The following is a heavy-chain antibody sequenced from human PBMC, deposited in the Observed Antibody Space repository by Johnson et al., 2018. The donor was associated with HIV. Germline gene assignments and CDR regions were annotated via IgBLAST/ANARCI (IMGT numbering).Heavy chain of an antibody. CDR2: ISSSVSTI. CDR1: GFTFSDSY. J-gene: IGHJ3*02. Sequence: QVQLVESGGGLVKPGGSLRLSCAASGFTFSDSYMSWIRQAPGKGLEWVSYISSSVSTIYYADSVKGRFTVSRDNARNSLYLQMNSLRAEDTAVYYCAREWIGHSSSWFRYAFDIWGQGTMVTVSS. D-gene: IGHD6-13*01. CDR3: AREWIGHSSSWFRYAFDI. V-gene: IGHV3-11*04.